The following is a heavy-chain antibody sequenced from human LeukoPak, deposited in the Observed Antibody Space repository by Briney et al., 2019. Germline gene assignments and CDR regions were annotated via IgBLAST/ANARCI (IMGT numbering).Heavy chain of an antibody. Sequence: PSETLSLTCTVSGYSISSGYYWGWIRQPPGKGLEWIGSIYHSGSTYYNPSLKSRVTISVDTSKNQFSLKLSSVTAADTAVYYCARALGQLPSRYWGPGTLVTVSS. CDR3: ARALGQLPSRY. V-gene: IGHV4-38-2*02. J-gene: IGHJ4*02. CDR1: GYSISSGYY. D-gene: IGHD2-2*01. CDR2: IYHSGST.